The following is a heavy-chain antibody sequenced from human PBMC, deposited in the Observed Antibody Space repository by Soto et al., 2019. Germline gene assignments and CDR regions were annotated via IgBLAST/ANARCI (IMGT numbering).Heavy chain of an antibody. CDR3: TTAAGTQYYYYYNLDV. J-gene: IGHJ6*02. V-gene: IGHV3-15*07. Sequence: EVQLVESGGGLVKPGGSLRLSCAASGFTFTNAYMNWVRQAPGKGLEWVGRIKTKADGGETDYAASVRDRFTISRDDSKHTLYLQMNSLKTEDTAVYYCTTAAGTQYYYYYNLDVWGQGTTVAVSS. CDR2: IKTKADGGET. CDR1: GFTFTNAY. D-gene: IGHD1-1*01.